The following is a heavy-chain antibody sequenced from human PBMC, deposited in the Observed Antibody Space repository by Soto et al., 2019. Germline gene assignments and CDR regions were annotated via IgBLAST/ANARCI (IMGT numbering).Heavy chain of an antibody. J-gene: IGHJ4*02. Sequence: QVQLQESGPGLVKPSETLSLTCTVSGGSVSSGSYYWSWIRQPPGKGLEWIGEINHSGSTNYNPSLKSRVTISVDTSKNQFSLKLSSVTAADTAVYYCARAYPLKNDYGGNSDYWGQGTLVTVSS. CDR1: GGSVSSGSYY. CDR2: INHSGST. V-gene: IGHV4-61*01. CDR3: ARAYPLKNDYGGNSDY. D-gene: IGHD4-17*01.